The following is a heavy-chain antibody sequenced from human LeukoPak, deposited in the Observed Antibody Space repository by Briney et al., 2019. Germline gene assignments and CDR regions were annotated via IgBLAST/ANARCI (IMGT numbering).Heavy chain of an antibody. V-gene: IGHV3-9*01. D-gene: IGHD6-19*01. CDR2: ISWNSGSI. J-gene: IGHJ4*02. CDR3: AKDIRTSGWYPGAVDY. Sequence: GGSLRLSCAASGFTFDDYAMHWVRQAPGKGLEWVSGISWNSGSIGYADSVKGRFTISRDNAKNSLYLQMNSLRAEDTALYYCAKDIRTSGWYPGAVDYWGQGTLVTVSS. CDR1: GFTFDDYA.